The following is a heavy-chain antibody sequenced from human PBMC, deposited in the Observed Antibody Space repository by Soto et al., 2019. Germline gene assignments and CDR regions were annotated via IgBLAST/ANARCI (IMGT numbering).Heavy chain of an antibody. D-gene: IGHD1-20*01. V-gene: IGHV1-18*04. CDR3: ARDPPITGSLRGTPLMHV. Sequence: QIQLVQSGPEVQQPGASVKVSCKASGYSFTSYGISWVRQAPGQGLEWVGWISAYNGNTNYAQSLQGRVTMTTDTSTNTAYMERKSLRSDDTAVYYCARDPPITGSLRGTPLMHVWRQGTTVTVSS. J-gene: IGHJ6*02. CDR1: GYSFTSYG. CDR2: ISAYNGNT.